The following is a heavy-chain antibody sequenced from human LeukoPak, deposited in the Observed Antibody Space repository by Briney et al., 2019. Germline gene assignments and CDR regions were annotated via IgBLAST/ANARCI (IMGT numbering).Heavy chain of an antibody. V-gene: IGHV3-30*02. Sequence: GGSLRLSCAASGFTFSSYGMHWVRQAPGKGLEWVAFIRCDGSNKYYADSVKGRFTISRDNSKNTLYLQMNSLRAEDTAVYYCAKPSGSYDRRYYYYYYMDVWGKGTTVTISS. D-gene: IGHD1-26*01. CDR3: AKPSGSYDRRYYYYYYMDV. CDR1: GFTFSSYG. J-gene: IGHJ6*03. CDR2: IRCDGSNK.